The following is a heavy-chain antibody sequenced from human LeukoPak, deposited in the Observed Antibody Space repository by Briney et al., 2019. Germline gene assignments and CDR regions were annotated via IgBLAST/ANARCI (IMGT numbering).Heavy chain of an antibody. CDR1: GYRFLNHW. Sequence: GESLKISCKASGYRFLNHWIGWVRQMPGKGLELMGSIHSDDSDTRYSPSFRGHVTMSVDKSATTAYLQWDTLKASDTAIYYCARRSDISASPNWFDPWGQGTLVIVSS. D-gene: IGHD3-9*01. CDR3: ARRSDISASPNWFDP. J-gene: IGHJ5*02. CDR2: IHSDDSDT. V-gene: IGHV5-51*01.